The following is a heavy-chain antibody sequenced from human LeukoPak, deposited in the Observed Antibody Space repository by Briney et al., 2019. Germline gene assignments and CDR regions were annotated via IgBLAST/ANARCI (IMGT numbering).Heavy chain of an antibody. V-gene: IGHV4-4*07. D-gene: IGHD2-2*01. J-gene: IGHJ4*02. CDR2: IYTSGST. Sequence: SETLSLTCTVSGGSISSYYWSWLRQPAGKGLEWIGRIYTSGSTNYNPSLKSRVTMSVDTSKNQFSLKLSSVTAADTAVYYCASSASSTSCFDYWGQGTLVTVSS. CDR3: ASSASSTSCFDY. CDR1: GGSISSYY.